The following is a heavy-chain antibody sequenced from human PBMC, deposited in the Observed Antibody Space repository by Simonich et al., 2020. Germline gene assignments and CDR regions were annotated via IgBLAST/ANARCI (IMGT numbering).Heavy chain of an antibody. Sequence: QLQLQESGPGLVKPSETLSLTCTVSGGSISSSGYYWGWIRQPPGKGLEWIGSIYYSGDTSYNPSLKSLVTISVDTSKNRVSLKLSYVTAADTAVYYCARHAGFAFDIWGQGTMVTVSS. J-gene: IGHJ3*02. CDR3: ARHAGFAFDI. V-gene: IGHV4-39*01. D-gene: IGHD6-13*01. CDR2: IYYSGDT. CDR1: GGSISSSGYY.